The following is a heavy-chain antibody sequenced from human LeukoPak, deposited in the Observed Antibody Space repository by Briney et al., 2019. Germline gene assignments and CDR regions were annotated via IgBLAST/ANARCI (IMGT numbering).Heavy chain of an antibody. CDR1: GGSISSYY. CDR2: IYYSGST. CDR3: ARGYCTNAVCSLGPTQE. D-gene: IGHD2-8*01. V-gene: IGHV4-59*12. J-gene: IGHJ4*02. Sequence: SETLSLTCTGSGGSISSYYWSWLRQPPGKGLEGSGYIYYSGSTYYNPSLKSRVTISVDTSKNQFSLKLSSVTAADTAVYYCARGYCTNAVCSLGPTQEWGQGTLVTVSS.